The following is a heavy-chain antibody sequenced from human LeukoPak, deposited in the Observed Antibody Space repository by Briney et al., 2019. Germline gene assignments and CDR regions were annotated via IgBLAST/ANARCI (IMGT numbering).Heavy chain of an antibody. D-gene: IGHD6-13*01. CDR3: ARHPLIATAGHGAFDI. V-gene: IGHV4-39*01. Sequence: PSETLSLTCTVSGGSISSSSYNWAWIRQPPGKGLEWIGSLYYRGTTYYNPSLKSRVTISVDTSKNQFSLKLSSVTAADSAVYYCARHPLIATAGHGAFDIWGQGTMVTVSS. J-gene: IGHJ3*02. CDR2: LYYRGTT. CDR1: GGSISSSSYN.